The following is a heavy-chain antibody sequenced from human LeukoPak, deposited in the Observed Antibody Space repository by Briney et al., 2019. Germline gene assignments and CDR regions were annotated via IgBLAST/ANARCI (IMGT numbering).Heavy chain of an antibody. CDR1: GYTFTSYG. D-gene: IGHD6-13*01. Sequence: ASVKVSCKASGYTFTSYGISWVRQAPGQGLEWMGWISAYNGNTNYAQKLQGRVTMTRDTSISTAYMELSRLRSDDTAVYYCARDHFTGYSSSWYPNWFDPWGQGTLVTVSS. V-gene: IGHV1-18*01. CDR2: ISAYNGNT. J-gene: IGHJ5*02. CDR3: ARDHFTGYSSSWYPNWFDP.